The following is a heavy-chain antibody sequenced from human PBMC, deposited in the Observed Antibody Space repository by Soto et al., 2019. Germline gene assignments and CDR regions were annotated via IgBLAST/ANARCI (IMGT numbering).Heavy chain of an antibody. J-gene: IGHJ4*02. CDR3: VATYGDYLDY. Sequence: GESLKISCKGSGYKFTTYWIGWVRQMPGKGLEWMAIIYPEDSDSRYSPSFQGQVTISADKSISTAYLQWSSLKASDTAIYYCVATYGDYLDYWGQGTLVTVSS. CDR2: IYPEDSDS. CDR1: GYKFTTYW. D-gene: IGHD4-17*01. V-gene: IGHV5-51*01.